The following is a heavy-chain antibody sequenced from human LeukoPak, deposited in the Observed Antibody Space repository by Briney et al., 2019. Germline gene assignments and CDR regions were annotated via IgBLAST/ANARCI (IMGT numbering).Heavy chain of an antibody. J-gene: IGHJ4*02. Sequence: GGSLRLSCAASGFTFSSYAMNWVHQAPGMGLVWVSSITGTGDNTYYADSVKGRFTIFRDNSQDTLYLQMNSLRVEDTAVYYCARDLGDWSAAQIEFWGQGTLVTVSS. CDR1: GFTFSSYA. V-gene: IGHV3-23*01. D-gene: IGHD3/OR15-3a*01. CDR3: ARDLGDWSAAQIEF. CDR2: ITGTGDNT.